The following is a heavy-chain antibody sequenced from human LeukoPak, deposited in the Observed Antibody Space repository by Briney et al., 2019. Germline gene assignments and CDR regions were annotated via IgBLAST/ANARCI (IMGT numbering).Heavy chain of an antibody. Sequence: ASVKVSCKASGYTFTSYGISWVRLAPGQGLEWMGWISAYNGNTNYAQKLQGRVTMTTDTSTSTAYMELRSLRSDDTAVYYCARPRGFYYYGSGSYPFDYWGQGTLVTVSS. CDR3: ARPRGFYYYGSGSYPFDY. CDR2: ISAYNGNT. CDR1: GYTFTSYG. V-gene: IGHV1-18*01. J-gene: IGHJ4*02. D-gene: IGHD3-10*01.